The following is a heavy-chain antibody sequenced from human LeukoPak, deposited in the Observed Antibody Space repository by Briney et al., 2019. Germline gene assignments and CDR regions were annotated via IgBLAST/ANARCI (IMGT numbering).Heavy chain of an antibody. CDR2: ISAYNGNT. CDR1: GYTFTSYG. CDR3: ARLFYYDILTGYFDY. Sequence: ASVKVSFKASGYTFTSYGISWVRQAPGQGLEWMGWISAYNGNTNYAQKLQGRVTMTTDTSTSTAYMELRSLRSDDTAVYYCARLFYYDILTGYFDYWGQGTLVTVSS. J-gene: IGHJ4*02. V-gene: IGHV1-18*01. D-gene: IGHD3-9*01.